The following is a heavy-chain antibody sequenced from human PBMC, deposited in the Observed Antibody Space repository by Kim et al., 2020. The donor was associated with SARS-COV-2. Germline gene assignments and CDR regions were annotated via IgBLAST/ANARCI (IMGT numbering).Heavy chain of an antibody. CDR1: GGSISSGSYY. V-gene: IGHV4-61*02. D-gene: IGHD3-10*01. Sequence: SETLSLTCTVSGGSISSGSYYWSWIRQPAGKGLEWIGRICTSGSTNYNPSLKSRVTISVDTSKNQFSLKLSSVTAADTAVYYCAREADYYGSGSLNWFDPWGQGTLVTVSS. CDR2: ICTSGST. CDR3: AREADYYGSGSLNWFDP. J-gene: IGHJ5*02.